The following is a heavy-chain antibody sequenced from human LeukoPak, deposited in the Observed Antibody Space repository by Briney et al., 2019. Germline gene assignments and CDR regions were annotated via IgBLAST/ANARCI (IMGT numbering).Heavy chain of an antibody. Sequence: GGSLRLSCAASGFTFRIHWIHWVRQTPEKGLVWVSRITDDGTTKYADSVKGRFTISRDNAKNMVYLQMNSLRAEDTAVYYCAKDSQWLASYYYYYMDVWGKGTTVTVSS. D-gene: IGHD6-19*01. J-gene: IGHJ6*03. CDR2: ITDDGTT. CDR3: AKDSQWLASYYYYYMDV. V-gene: IGHV3-74*03. CDR1: GFTFRIHW.